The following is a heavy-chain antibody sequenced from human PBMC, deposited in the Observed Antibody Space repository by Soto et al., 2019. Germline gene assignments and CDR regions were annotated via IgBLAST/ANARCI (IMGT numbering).Heavy chain of an antibody. D-gene: IGHD1-26*01. J-gene: IGHJ4*02. CDR1: GFIVSSNY. CDR2: IYSGGST. Sequence: EVQLVESGGGLVQPGGSLRLSCAASGFIVSSNYMTLVRQAPGKGLEWVSVIYSGGSTYYADSVKGRFTISRDKYKNTLYLHRNSLRAEDTAMYYCVTRGSFDCGGQGTLVTVSS. V-gene: IGHV3-66*01. CDR3: VTRGSFDC.